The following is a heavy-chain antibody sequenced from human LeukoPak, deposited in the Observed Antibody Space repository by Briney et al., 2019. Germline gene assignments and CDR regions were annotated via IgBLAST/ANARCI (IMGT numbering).Heavy chain of an antibody. D-gene: IGHD6-13*01. J-gene: IGHJ4*02. V-gene: IGHV3-53*01. Sequence: GGSLRLSCTASGFSVSSNYMSWVRQAPGKGLEWVSVMFASGSTYYADSVKGRFTISRDNSKNTLYLQMNSLRAEDTAVYYCAKGEIAAAHVGYWGQGTLVTVSS. CDR3: AKGEIAAAHVGY. CDR2: MFASGST. CDR1: GFSVSSNY.